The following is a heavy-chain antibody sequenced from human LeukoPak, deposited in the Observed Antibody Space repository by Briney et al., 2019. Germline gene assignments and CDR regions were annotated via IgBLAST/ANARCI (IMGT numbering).Heavy chain of an antibody. CDR2: INPYTGGT. CDR3: ARARGVQLERKLDH. D-gene: IGHD1-1*01. CDR1: GYTFTDYY. V-gene: IGHV1-2*02. Sequence: ASVKVSCKASGYTFTDYYMHWVRQAPGQGLEWMGWINPYTGGTNYAQKFQGRVTMPRDSSISTAYMELSSLTSDDTAVYYCARARGVQLERKLDHWGQGTLVTVSS. J-gene: IGHJ4*02.